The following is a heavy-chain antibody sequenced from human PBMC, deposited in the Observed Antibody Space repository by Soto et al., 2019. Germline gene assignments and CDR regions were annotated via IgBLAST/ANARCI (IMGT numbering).Heavy chain of an antibody. V-gene: IGHV3-23*01. CDR1: GFTVSNIY. J-gene: IGHJ4*02. D-gene: IGHD3-22*01. Sequence: PGGSLRLSCAVSGFTVSNIYMSWVRQAPGKGLEWVSGISGSGGNTYYADSVKGRFTISRDNSKNTLYLQMNSLRAEDTAVYYCAKDRFRVTMIVADHWGQGTLVTVSS. CDR2: ISGSGGNT. CDR3: AKDRFRVTMIVADH.